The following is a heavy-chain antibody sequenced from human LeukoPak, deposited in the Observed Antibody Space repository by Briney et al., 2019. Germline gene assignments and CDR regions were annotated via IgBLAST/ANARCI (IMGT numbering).Heavy chain of an antibody. J-gene: IGHJ4*02. Sequence: GGSLRLFCAASGFTFSEFEMNWVRQAPGKGLEWVSDISSGGTTIFYADSVKGRFTISRDNAKNSLYLQMNSLRDEDTAIYYCTKGLVVWGQGALVTVSS. V-gene: IGHV3-48*03. CDR2: ISSGGTTI. CDR1: GFTFSEFE. CDR3: TKGLVV.